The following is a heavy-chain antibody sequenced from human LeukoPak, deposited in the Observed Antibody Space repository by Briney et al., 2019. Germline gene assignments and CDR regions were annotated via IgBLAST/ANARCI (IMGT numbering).Heavy chain of an antibody. CDR2: IYSGGST. V-gene: IGHV3-53*01. J-gene: IGHJ5*02. D-gene: IGHD3-22*01. Sequence: GGSLRLSCAASGFTVSSNYMSWVRQAPGKGLEWVSVIYSGGSTYYADSVKGRFTISRDNSKNTLYLQMNSLRAEDTAVYYCARDLGTRDYYDSSGSAWGQGDLVTVSS. CDR3: ARDLGTRDYYDSSGSA. CDR1: GFTVSSNY.